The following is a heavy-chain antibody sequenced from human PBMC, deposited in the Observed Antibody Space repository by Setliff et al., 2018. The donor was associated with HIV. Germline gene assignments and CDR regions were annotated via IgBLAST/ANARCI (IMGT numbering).Heavy chain of an antibody. Sequence: ASVKVSCKASGGTFSLYAINWVRQAPGQGLEWMGWIYPNTGGTSYAQKFQGRVTMTRDTSISTVCMELSRLRSDDTAVYYCARWSSGWSYFDFWGQGTLVTVS. V-gene: IGHV1-2*02. CDR2: IYPNTGGT. D-gene: IGHD6-19*01. CDR1: GGTFSLYA. J-gene: IGHJ4*02. CDR3: ARWSSGWSYFDF.